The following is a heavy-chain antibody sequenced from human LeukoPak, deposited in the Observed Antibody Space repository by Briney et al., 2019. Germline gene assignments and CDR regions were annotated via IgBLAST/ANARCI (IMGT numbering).Heavy chain of an antibody. CDR1: GGSFSGYY. V-gene: IGHV4-34*01. Sequence: SETLSLTCAVYGGSFSGYYWSWIRQPPGKGLEWIGEINHSGSTNYNPSLKSRVTISVDTSKNQFSLKLSSVTAADTAVYCCARGPVPAAYSWLDYWGQGTLVTVSS. CDR2: INHSGST. J-gene: IGHJ4*02. CDR3: ARGPVPAAYSWLDY. D-gene: IGHD2-2*01.